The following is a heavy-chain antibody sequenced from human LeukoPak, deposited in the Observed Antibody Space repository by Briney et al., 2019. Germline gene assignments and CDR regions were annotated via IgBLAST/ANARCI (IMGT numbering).Heavy chain of an antibody. CDR2: ISYGGSNK. CDR3: ARDGVTSSVDY. CDR1: GFTFSSYA. J-gene: IGHJ4*02. D-gene: IGHD2-21*02. V-gene: IGHV3-30-3*01. Sequence: PGGSLRLSCAASGFTFSSYAMHWVRQAPGKGLEWVAVISYGGSNKYYADSVKGRFTISRDNSKNTLYLQMNSLRAEDTAVYYCARDGVTSSVDYWGQGTLVTVSS.